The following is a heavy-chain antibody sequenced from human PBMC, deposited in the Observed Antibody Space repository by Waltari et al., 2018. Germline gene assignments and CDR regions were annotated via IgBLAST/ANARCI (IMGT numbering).Heavy chain of an antibody. CDR2: IYYSGST. D-gene: IGHD6-19*01. CDR3: ARTVAGFIGSWYFDL. J-gene: IGHJ2*01. Sequence: LQLQESGPGLVKPSETLSLTCTVSGDSISSSSYYWGGIRQPPGKGPEWIASIYYSGSTYYNPSLKSRVTISVDTSKNQFSLKLSSVTAADTAVYYCARTVAGFIGSWYFDLWGRGTLVTVSS. CDR1: GDSISSSSYY. V-gene: IGHV4-39*01.